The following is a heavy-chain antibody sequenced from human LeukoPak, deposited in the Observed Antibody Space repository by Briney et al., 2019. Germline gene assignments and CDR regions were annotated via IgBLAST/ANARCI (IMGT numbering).Heavy chain of an antibody. V-gene: IGHV4-4*02. J-gene: IGHJ4*02. CDR2: ISLTGLT. CDR1: GGSISNTNW. CDR3: SRENGAFSPFGY. Sequence: SETLSLTCGVSGGSISNTNWWSWVRQPPGQGLEWIGEISLTGLTHYNPSLESRVTVSLDKSKNQLSLNLTSVAAADTAVYYCSRENGAFSPFGYWGQGTLVTVLS. D-gene: IGHD2-8*01.